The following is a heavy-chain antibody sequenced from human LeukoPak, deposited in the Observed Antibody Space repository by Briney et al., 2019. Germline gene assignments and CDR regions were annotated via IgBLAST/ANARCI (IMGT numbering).Heavy chain of an antibody. CDR1: GGSISSYY. Sequence: SETVSLNCTVSGGSISSYYWSWIRQPPGKGLEWIGYIYYSGSTNYNPSLKSRVTISVDTSKNQFSLKLSSVTAADTAVYYCARDDYYFDYWGQAAMATDSS. V-gene: IGHV4-59*01. CDR3: ARDDYYFDY. J-gene: IGHJ4*02. CDR2: IYYSGST. D-gene: IGHD2-21*02.